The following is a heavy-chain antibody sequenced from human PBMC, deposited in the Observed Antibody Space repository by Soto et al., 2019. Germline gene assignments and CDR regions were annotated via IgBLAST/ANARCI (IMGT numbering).Heavy chain of an antibody. V-gene: IGHV1-46*02. D-gene: IGHD1-26*01. CDR2: LNPSVGST. J-gene: IGHJ6*02. CDR3: ARGGEHGRHFYGLDV. Sequence: ASVKVSCTASGSSVNNFFIHWVRQAPGQGLEWMGLLNPSVGSTTYAQKFQGRVSMTSDTSTNTVYLELRRLRSEDTAVYYCARGGEHGRHFYGLDVWGQGTTVTVSS. CDR1: GSSVNNFF.